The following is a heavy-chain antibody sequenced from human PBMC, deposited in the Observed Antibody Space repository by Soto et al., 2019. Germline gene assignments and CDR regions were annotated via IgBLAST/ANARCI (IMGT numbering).Heavy chain of an antibody. J-gene: IGHJ4*02. CDR2: INAGNGNT. Sequence: QVQLVQSGAGVKKPGASVKVSCKASGYTFTSYAMHWVRQAPGQRLEWMGWINAGNGNTKYSQKFQGRVTITRDTSASTAYMELSSLRSEDTAVYYCARDMVRGVSHSSSWYWAAALDYWGQGTLVTVSS. D-gene: IGHD3-10*01. CDR3: ARDMVRGVSHSSSWYWAAALDY. V-gene: IGHV1-3*01. CDR1: GYTFTSYA.